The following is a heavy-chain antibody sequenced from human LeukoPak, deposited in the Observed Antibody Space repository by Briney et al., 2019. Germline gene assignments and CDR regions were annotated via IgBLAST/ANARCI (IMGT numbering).Heavy chain of an antibody. CDR3: ARDGFCSGGGCYSNQNWFDP. CDR2: ISSSSSYI. J-gene: IGHJ5*02. D-gene: IGHD2-15*01. CDR1: GFTFSSYS. V-gene: IGHV3-21*01. Sequence: GGSLRLSCAASGFTFSSYSMNWVRQAPAKGLEWVSCISSSSSYIYYADSVKGRFTISRDNAKNSLYLQMNSLRAEDTAVYYCARDGFCSGGGCYSNQNWFDPWGQGTLVTVSS.